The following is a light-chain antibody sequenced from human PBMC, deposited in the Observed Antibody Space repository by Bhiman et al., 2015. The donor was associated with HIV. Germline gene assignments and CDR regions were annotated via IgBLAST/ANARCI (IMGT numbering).Light chain of an antibody. Sequence: QSALTQPASVSGSPGQSITISCTGTRSDIGGYNYVSWYQQHPGKAPKLMIYDVSKRPSGVSDRFSGSKSGNTASLTISGLQAADEADYYCSSYTSRNTLVFGGGTKLTVL. V-gene: IGLV2-14*03. CDR2: DVS. J-gene: IGLJ3*02. CDR1: RSDIGGYNY. CDR3: SSYTSRNTLV.